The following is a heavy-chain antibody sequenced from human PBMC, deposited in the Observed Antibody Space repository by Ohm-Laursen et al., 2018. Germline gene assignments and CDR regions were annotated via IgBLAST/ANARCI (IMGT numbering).Heavy chain of an antibody. Sequence: TLSLTCTVSGGSISSSNYYWGWIRQPPGKGLEWIGSIYYSGSTYYNPSLKSRVTISVDTSKNQFSLKLTSVTAADTAVYYCARRNIVATIKWFDPWGQGTLVTVSS. CDR3: ARRNIVATIKWFDP. V-gene: IGHV4-39*01. J-gene: IGHJ5*02. CDR2: IYYSGST. D-gene: IGHD5-12*01. CDR1: GGSISSSNYY.